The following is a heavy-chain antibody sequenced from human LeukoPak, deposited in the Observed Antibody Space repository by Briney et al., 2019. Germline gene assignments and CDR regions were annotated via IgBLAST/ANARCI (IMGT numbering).Heavy chain of an antibody. V-gene: IGHV5-51*01. D-gene: IGHD3-10*01. CDR2: IYPGDSDT. J-gene: IGHJ4*02. CDR3: ARRPGDEWDY. CDR1: GSNFTSYW. Sequence: GESLQISCQGSGSNFTSYWIGWVRQVPGKGLEWMGIIYPGDSDTRYSPSFQGQVTISADKSISTAYLQWSSLKASDTAMYYCARRPGDEWDYWGQGTLVTVSS.